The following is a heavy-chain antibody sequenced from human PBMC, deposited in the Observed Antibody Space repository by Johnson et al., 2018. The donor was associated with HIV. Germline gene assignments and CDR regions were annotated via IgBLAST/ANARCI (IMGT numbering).Heavy chain of an antibody. V-gene: IGHV3-30*02. J-gene: IGHJ3*02. CDR1: GFTFSTYG. D-gene: IGHD1-26*01. CDR2: IRYDGSNK. Sequence: QVQLVESGGGVVQPGGSLRLSCAASGFTFSTYGIHWVRQAPGKGLEWVAFIRYDGSNKYYADSVKGRFTISRDNAENTLYLQMNSLRVEDTAVYYCARVWEGAFDIWGQGTIVTVSS. CDR3: ARVWEGAFDI.